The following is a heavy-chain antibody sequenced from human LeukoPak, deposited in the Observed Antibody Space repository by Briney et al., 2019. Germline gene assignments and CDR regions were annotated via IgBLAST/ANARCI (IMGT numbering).Heavy chain of an antibody. D-gene: IGHD6-6*01. CDR2: ISGSGGST. CDR3: ARHYSSLYYFDY. CDR1: GFTFSSYA. Sequence: PGGSLRLSCAASGFTFSSYAMSWVRQAPGKGLEWVSAISGSGGSTYYAGSVKGRFTISRDNSKNTLYLQMNSLRAEDTAVYYCARHYSSLYYFDYWGQGTLVTVSS. J-gene: IGHJ4*02. V-gene: IGHV3-23*01.